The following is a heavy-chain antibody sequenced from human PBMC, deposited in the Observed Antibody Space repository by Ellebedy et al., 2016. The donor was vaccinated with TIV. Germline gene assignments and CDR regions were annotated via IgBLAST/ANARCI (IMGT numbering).Heavy chain of an antibody. CDR2: ISAYNGNT. CDR1: GYSFTSYA. V-gene: IGHV1-18*01. Sequence: ASVKVSCKASGYSFTSYAIGWVRQAPGQGLEWMGWISAYNGNTNYAQKLQGRVTMTTDTSTSTAYMELRSLRSDDTAVYYCAREFSALWFGESLSGMDVWGQGTTVTVSS. D-gene: IGHD3-10*01. J-gene: IGHJ6*02. CDR3: AREFSALWFGESLSGMDV.